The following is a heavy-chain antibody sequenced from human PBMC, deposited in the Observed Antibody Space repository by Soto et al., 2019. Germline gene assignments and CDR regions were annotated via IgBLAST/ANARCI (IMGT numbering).Heavy chain of an antibody. V-gene: IGHV3-15*07. CDR2: IKSKTDGGTL. J-gene: IGHJ6*02. D-gene: IGHD3-9*01. CDR3: TTWLNIWLDCMDV. CDR1: GFTFSDAW. Sequence: EVQLVESGGGLVKPGGSLRLSCAASGFTFSDAWMNWVRQAPGKGLEWVGRIKSKTDGGTLDYAAPVKGRFTISRDDSKNTLYLQMNSLKTVDKAVYYCTTWLNIWLDCMDVWGQGTTVTVSS.